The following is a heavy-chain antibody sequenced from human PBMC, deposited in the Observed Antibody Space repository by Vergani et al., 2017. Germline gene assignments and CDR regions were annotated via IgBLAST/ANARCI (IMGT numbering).Heavy chain of an antibody. CDR3: AKRGCFAGEQIGY. CDR1: GFTFSSYA. Sequence: EVQLLESGGGLVQPGGSLRLSCAASGFTFSSYAMSWVRQAPGKGLEWVSAISGSGGSTYYADSVKGRFTISRANSKKTLYLQMNSLGAEDTAVYFCAKRGCFAGEQIGYWGQGTLVTVSS. V-gene: IGHV3-23*01. CDR2: ISGSGGST. J-gene: IGHJ4*02. D-gene: IGHD3-16*01.